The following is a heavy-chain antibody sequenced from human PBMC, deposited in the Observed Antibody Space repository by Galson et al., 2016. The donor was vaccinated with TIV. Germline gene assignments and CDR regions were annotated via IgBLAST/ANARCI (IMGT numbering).Heavy chain of an antibody. V-gene: IGHV1-46*01. Sequence: SVKVSCKASGYTFTSYYMHWVRQAPGQGLEWMGIINPSGGSTSYAQKFQGRVTMTRDTSTSTVYMELSSLRSRDTAVYYCARVLEVAGTDYWGQGTLVTVSS. CDR3: ARVLEVAGTDY. J-gene: IGHJ4*02. CDR2: INPSGGST. D-gene: IGHD6-19*01. CDR1: GYTFTSYY.